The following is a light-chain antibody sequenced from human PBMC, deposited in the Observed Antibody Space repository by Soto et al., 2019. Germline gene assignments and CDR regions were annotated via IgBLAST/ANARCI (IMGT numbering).Light chain of an antibody. CDR1: SSNIGNNY. Sequence: QSVLTQPPSVSAAPGQKVTISCSGSSSNIGNNYVSWYQQLPGTAPKLLIYENNKRPSGIPDRFSGSKSGTSATLGITGLQTGDEADDYCGTWDSSLSGNVVFGGGTKVTVL. CDR2: ENN. V-gene: IGLV1-51*02. CDR3: GTWDSSLSGNVV. J-gene: IGLJ2*01.